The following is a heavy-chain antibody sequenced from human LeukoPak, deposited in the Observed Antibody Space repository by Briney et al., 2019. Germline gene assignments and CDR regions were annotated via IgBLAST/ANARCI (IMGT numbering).Heavy chain of an antibody. CDR3: ARVWSAHGSGSLDEYFQH. J-gene: IGHJ1*01. V-gene: IGHV3-7*01. D-gene: IGHD3-10*01. Sequence: GGSLRLSCAASGFTFSSYWMSWVRQAPWKGLEWVANIKQDGSEKYYVDSVKGRFTISRDNAKNSLYLQMNSLRAEDTAVYYCARVWSAHGSGSLDEYFQHWGQGTLVTVSS. CDR2: IKQDGSEK. CDR1: GFTFSSYW.